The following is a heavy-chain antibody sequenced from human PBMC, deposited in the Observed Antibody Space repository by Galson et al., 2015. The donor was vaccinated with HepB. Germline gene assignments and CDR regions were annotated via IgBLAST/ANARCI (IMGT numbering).Heavy chain of an antibody. D-gene: IGHD3-22*01. V-gene: IGHV3-30-3*01. CDR2: ILYDGSNK. CDR3: ARDGGVYDSSGYFGFDF. CDR1: GFTFNSYP. Sequence: SLRLSCAASGFTFNSYPMHWVRQAPGKGLEWVAVILYDGSNKYYADSVKCRFTISRDNSKNTLYLQMNNLRADDTAVYYCARDGGVYDSSGYFGFDFWGQGTLVTVFS. J-gene: IGHJ4*02.